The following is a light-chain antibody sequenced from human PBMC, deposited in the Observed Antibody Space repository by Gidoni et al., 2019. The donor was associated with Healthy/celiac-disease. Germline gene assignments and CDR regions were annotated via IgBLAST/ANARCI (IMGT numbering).Light chain of an antibody. Sequence: SALPQPASVSGSPGQSITISCTGTSSDVGGYNYVSWYQQHPGKAPKLMIYDVSNRPSGVSNRFSGSKSGNTASLTISGLQAEDEADYYGSSYTSSSTFVVFGGGTKLTVL. V-gene: IGLV2-14*03. CDR3: SSYTSSSTFVV. CDR2: DVS. CDR1: SSDVGGYNY. J-gene: IGLJ2*01.